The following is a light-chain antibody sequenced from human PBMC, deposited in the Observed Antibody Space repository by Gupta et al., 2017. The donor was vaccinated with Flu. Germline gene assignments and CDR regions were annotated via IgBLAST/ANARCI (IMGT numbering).Light chain of an antibody. CDR3: QQVYSFPLT. V-gene: IGKV1-12*01. J-gene: IGKJ4*01. CDR1: QVIYSQ. CDR2: PAS. Sequence: DIQMPQSPSSFSASVGDRVTVTCRASQVIYSQLGWYQQKPGKAPKLLIYPASTLQSGVPSRFSGSGSETDFTLTITSLQTEDAATYYCQQVYSFPLTFGGGTKVEIK.